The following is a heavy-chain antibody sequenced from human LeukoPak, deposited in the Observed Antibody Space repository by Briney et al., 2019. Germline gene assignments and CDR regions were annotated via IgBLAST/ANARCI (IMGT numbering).Heavy chain of an antibody. CDR1: GFTFSRHG. Sequence: PGGSLSLSCEGSGFTFSRHGMHWVRQAPGKGLEWVAVISNEGNYKYYGDSVKGRFAISRDNFKNTTYLQMNYLRPEDTAVSFCAKGGHYLFDYWGQGALVTVSS. D-gene: IGHD3-10*01. V-gene: IGHV3-30*18. J-gene: IGHJ4*02. CDR3: AKGGHYLFDY. CDR2: ISNEGNYK.